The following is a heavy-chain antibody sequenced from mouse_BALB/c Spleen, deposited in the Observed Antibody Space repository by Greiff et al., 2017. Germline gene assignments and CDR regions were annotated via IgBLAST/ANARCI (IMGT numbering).Heavy chain of an antibody. CDR1: GYSITSDYA. Sequence: EVKLVESGPGLVKPSQSLSLTCTVTGYSITSDYAWNWIRQFPGNKLEWMGYISYSGSTSYNPSLKSRISITRDTSKNQFFLQLNSVTTEDTATYYCAREEGDYPFAYWGQGTLVTVSA. J-gene: IGHJ3*01. D-gene: IGHD2-4*01. CDR3: AREEGDYPFAY. CDR2: ISYSGST. V-gene: IGHV3-2*02.